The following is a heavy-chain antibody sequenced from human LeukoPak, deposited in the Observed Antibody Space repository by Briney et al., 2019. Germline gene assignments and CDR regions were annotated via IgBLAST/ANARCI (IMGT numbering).Heavy chain of an antibody. V-gene: IGHV2-5*02. J-gene: IGHJ4*02. D-gene: IGHD3-3*01. Sequence: SGPTLVNPTQPLTLTCTFSGFSLSTSGLGVGWIRQPPAKALEWLALTYWADDKRYTPSPKSRLTITKDTSTTQVVLTMTNMDPVDTATYYCAHRREYYDFWSGPNYYFDYWGQGTLVTVSS. CDR2: TYWADDK. CDR3: AHRREYYDFWSGPNYYFDY. CDR1: GFSLSTSGLG.